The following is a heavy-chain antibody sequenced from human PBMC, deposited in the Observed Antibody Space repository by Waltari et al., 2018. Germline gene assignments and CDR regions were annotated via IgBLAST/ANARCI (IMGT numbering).Heavy chain of an antibody. J-gene: IGHJ4*02. Sequence: EVQLLESGGGLVQPGGSLRLSCTVSGFPFRDYAMTWVRQAPGKGRGWVALVGSSGAATYYADSGKGRFSISRDNSRNTLYLQMNSLRAEDTAMYYCAKRGAPGELWFFDYWGQGNLVTVSS. CDR3: AKRGAPGELWFFDY. D-gene: IGHD2-21*01. CDR1: GFPFRDYA. CDR2: VGSSGAAT. V-gene: IGHV3-23*01.